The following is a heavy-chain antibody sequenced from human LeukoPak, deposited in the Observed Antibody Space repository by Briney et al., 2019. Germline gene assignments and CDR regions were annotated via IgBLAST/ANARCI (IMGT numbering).Heavy chain of an antibody. J-gene: IGHJ4*02. CDR1: GGSFSGYY. D-gene: IGHD3-3*01. Sequence: SETLSLTCAVYGGSFSGYYWSWIRQPPGKGLEWIGEINHSGSTNYNPSLKSRVTTSVDTSKNQFSLKLSSVTAADTAVYYCARGPLWRNIRGLFLDYWGQGTLVTVSS. V-gene: IGHV4-34*01. CDR2: INHSGST. CDR3: ARGPLWRNIRGLFLDY.